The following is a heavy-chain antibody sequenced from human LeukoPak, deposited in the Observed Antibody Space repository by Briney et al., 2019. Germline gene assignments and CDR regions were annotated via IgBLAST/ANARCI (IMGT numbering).Heavy chain of an antibody. V-gene: IGHV1-2*02. J-gene: IGHJ5*02. CDR1: GYTFTGYY. D-gene: IGHD6-13*01. Sequence: ASVKVSCKASGYTFTGYYMHWVRQAPGQGLEWMGWINPNSGGTNYAQKFQGRVIMTEDTSTDTAYMELSSLRSEDTAVYYCATFSPQLVREIGTNWFDPWGQGTLVTVSS. CDR3: ATFSPQLVREIGTNWFDP. CDR2: INPNSGGT.